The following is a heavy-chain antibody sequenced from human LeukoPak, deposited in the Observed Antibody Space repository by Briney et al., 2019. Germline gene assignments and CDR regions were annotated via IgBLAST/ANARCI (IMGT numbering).Heavy chain of an antibody. J-gene: IGHJ5*02. CDR1: GYTFTSYD. Sequence: GASVKVSCKASGYTFTSYDINWVRQATGQGLEWMGWMNPNSGNTGYAQKFQGRVTMTRDTSTSTVYMELSSLRSEDTAVYYCARGYGLLSWVYNWFDPWGQGTLVTVSS. CDR3: ARGYGLLSWVYNWFDP. CDR2: MNPNSGNT. D-gene: IGHD2-2*01. V-gene: IGHV1-8*01.